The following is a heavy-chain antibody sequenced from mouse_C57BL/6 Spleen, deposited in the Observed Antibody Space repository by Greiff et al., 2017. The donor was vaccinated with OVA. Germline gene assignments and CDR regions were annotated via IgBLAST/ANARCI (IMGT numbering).Heavy chain of an antibody. D-gene: IGHD1-1*01. CDR1: GYTFTDYY. V-gene: IGHV1-76*01. Sequence: VKLMESGAELVRPGASVKLSCKASGYTFTDYYINWVKQRPGQGLEWIGRIYSGSGNTYYKEKFKGKATLTAEKSSSTAYMQLSSLTSEDSSVYFCAREGLYITTVVAYYAMDYWGQGTSVTVSS. CDR3: AREGLYITTVVAYYAMDY. CDR2: IYSGSGNT. J-gene: IGHJ4*01.